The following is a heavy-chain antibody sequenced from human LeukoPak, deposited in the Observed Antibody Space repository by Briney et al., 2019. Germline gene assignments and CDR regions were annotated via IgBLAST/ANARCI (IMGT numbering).Heavy chain of an antibody. CDR1: GFTLSSYW. CDR3: ARQPVGFWSGYHQYYFDH. Sequence: GGSLRLSCAASGFTLSSYWMSWVRQAPGKGLEWVANIKQDGSDKYCVDSVKGRFTISRDNGKNSLYLQMNSLRAEDTAVYYCARQPVGFWSGYHQYYFDHWGQGTLVTVSS. CDR2: IKQDGSDK. J-gene: IGHJ4*02. D-gene: IGHD3-3*01. V-gene: IGHV3-7*01.